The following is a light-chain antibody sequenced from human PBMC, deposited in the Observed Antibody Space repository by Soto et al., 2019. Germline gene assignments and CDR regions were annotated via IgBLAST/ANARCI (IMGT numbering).Light chain of an antibody. J-gene: IGKJ5*01. V-gene: IGKV3-11*01. CDR1: QSVGSS. CDR3: QQYNNWPPIT. CDR2: DAS. Sequence: EIVLTQSPATLSLSPGERATLSRRASQSVGSSLAWYQQRPGQAPRLLIYDASDRATGIPARFSGSGSGTDFTLTISSLEPEDFAVYYCQQYNNWPPITFGQGTRLEIK.